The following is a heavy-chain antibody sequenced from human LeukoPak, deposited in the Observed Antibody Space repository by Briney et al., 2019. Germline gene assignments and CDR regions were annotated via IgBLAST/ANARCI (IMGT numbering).Heavy chain of an antibody. V-gene: IGHV3-23*01. CDR1: GFTFSSYA. CDR3: AKGPKQLLVGSRGYYFDY. J-gene: IGHJ4*02. CDR2: ISGSGDRR. D-gene: IGHD6-13*01. Sequence: GGSLRLSCGASGFTFSSYAMSWVRQAPGKGLEWVSGISGSGDRRNYADSVKGRFTISRDISKNTLYLQMNSLRAEDTAVYYCAKGPKQLLVGSRGYYFDYWGQGTLVTVSS.